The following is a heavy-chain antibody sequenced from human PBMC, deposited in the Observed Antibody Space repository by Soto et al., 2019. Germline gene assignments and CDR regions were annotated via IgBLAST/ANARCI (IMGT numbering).Heavy chain of an antibody. Sequence: SETLSLTCTVSGGSISSYYWSWIRQPPGKGLEWIGYIYYSGSTNYNPSLKSRVTISVDTSKNQFSLKLSSVTAADTAVYYCARNNAYCGGDCYSLWGQGTLVTVSS. CDR3: ARNNAYCGGDCYSL. CDR1: GGSISSYY. V-gene: IGHV4-59*01. D-gene: IGHD2-21*02. J-gene: IGHJ4*02. CDR2: IYYSGST.